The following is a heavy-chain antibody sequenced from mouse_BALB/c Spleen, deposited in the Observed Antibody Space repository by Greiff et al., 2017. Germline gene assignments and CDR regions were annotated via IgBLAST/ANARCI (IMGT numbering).Heavy chain of an antibody. Sequence: QVTLKESGPGILQPSQTLSLTCSFSGFSLSTSGMGVSWIRQPSGKGLEWLAHIYWDDDKRYNPSLKSLLTISKDTSRNQVFLKITSVDTADTATYYCARSTLPFEVWGAETTVTVSS. V-gene: IGHV8-12*01. CDR3: ARSTLPFEV. CDR2: IYWDDDK. CDR1: GFSLSTSGMG. J-gene: IGHJ1*01.